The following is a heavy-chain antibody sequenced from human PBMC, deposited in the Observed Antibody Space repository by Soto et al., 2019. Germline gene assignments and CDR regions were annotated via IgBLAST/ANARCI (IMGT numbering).Heavy chain of an antibody. CDR2: IIPILGIA. Sequence: QVQLVQSGAEVKKPGSSVKVSCKASGGTFSSYTISWVRQAPGQGLEWMGRIIPILGIANYAQKFQGRVTITADKSTSTAYMELSSLRSGDTAVYYCARDLVATSSYWYFDLWGRGTLVTVSS. D-gene: IGHD5-12*01. J-gene: IGHJ2*01. CDR3: ARDLVATSSYWYFDL. CDR1: GGTFSSYT. V-gene: IGHV1-69*08.